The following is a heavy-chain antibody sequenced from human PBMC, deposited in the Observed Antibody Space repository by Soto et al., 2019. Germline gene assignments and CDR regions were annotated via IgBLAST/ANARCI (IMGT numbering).Heavy chain of an antibody. Sequence: PSETLSLTCTVSAGSISGYYWTWIRQPAGKGLEWSGRIYTSGTTHYNPSLKSRVTMSVDTSKNQFSLKLSSVTATDTAVYYCARVTYGYYVDYWGQGTMVAVYS. V-gene: IGHV4-4*07. D-gene: IGHD4-17*01. CDR1: AGSISGYY. J-gene: IGHJ4*02. CDR3: ARVTYGYYVDY. CDR2: IYTSGTT.